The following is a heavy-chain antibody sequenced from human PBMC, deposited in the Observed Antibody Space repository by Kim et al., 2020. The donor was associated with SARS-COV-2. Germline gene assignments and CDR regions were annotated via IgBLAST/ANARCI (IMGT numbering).Heavy chain of an antibody. CDR2: IYSGGST. D-gene: IGHD5-12*01. V-gene: IGHV3-53*01. J-gene: IGHJ4*02. Sequence: GGSLRLSCAASGFTVSSNYMSWVRQAPGKGLEWVSVIYSGGSTYYADSVKGRFTISRDNSKNTLYLQMNSLRAEDTAVYYCARVDRGRDGYNLEYFDYWGQGTLVTVSS. CDR1: GFTVSSNY. CDR3: ARVDRGRDGYNLEYFDY.